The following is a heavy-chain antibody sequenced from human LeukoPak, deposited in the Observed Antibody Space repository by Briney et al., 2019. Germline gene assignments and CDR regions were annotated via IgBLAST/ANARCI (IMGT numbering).Heavy chain of an antibody. J-gene: IGHJ4*02. CDR1: ENTFTGYS. V-gene: IGHV1-2*02. D-gene: IGHD4-17*01. CDR3: ARNLPQDSGAYYFDY. Sequence: ASVKVSCKASENTFTGYSIHRVRQAPGQGLEWMGWINPSSGGTNYAQRFQGRVSMTRDTSISTVYMGLRRLKSDDTAVYYCARNLPQDSGAYYFDYWGQGSLVTVSS. CDR2: INPSSGGT.